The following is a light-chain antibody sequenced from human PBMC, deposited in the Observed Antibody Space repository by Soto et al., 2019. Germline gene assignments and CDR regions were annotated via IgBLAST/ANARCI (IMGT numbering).Light chain of an antibody. CDR3: QVWDTISDHYV. V-gene: IGLV3-21*02. J-gene: IGLJ1*01. CDR2: VDS. CDR1: NIESKS. Sequence: SYELTQPPAVSVAPGQTGRITCGGNNIESKSVHWYQQRPGQAPVLVIYVDSDRPSGIPDRFSASTSGNTAALTISRVEAGDEADYYCQVWDTISDHYVFGSGTKVTVL.